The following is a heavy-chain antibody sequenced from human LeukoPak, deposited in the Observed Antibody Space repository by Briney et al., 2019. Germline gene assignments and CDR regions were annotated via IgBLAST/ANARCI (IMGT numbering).Heavy chain of an antibody. V-gene: IGHV4-4*09. J-gene: IGHJ4*02. CDR1: GGSISSYY. Sequence: SETLSLTCTVSGGSISSYYWSWIRQPPGKGLEWIGYIYTSGSTNYNPSLKSRVTISVDTSKNQCSLKLSSVTAADTAVYFCARFASSRTSLDYWGQGSLVAVSS. CDR2: IYTSGST. CDR3: ARFASSRTSLDY. D-gene: IGHD2-2*01.